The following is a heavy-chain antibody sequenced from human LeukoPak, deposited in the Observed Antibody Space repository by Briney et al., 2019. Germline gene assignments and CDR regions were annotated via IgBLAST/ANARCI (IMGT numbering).Heavy chain of an antibody. D-gene: IGHD4-11*01. V-gene: IGHV3-23*01. Sequence: GGCLRLSCAASGFTLISYAMSWVRQTPGKGLQWVTSSTPSVGSTFYADSVKGLFTISRDNSENPLYLQMNSLRAEDTAVYYCAKYSSGSHYFYYYSMDIWGKGTTVPVSS. J-gene: IGHJ6*03. CDR3: AKYSSGSHYFYYYSMDI. CDR1: GFTLISYA. CDR2: STPSVGST.